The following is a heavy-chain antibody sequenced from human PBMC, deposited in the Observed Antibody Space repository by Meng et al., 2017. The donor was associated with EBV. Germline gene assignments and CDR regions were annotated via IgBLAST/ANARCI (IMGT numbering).Heavy chain of an antibody. V-gene: IGHV2-5*02. CDR1: GFSLSTRGVG. Sequence: QITLQESGPTLVKPTQPLTLTRTFSGFSLSTRGVGVGWIRQPPGKALEWLALIYWDDDKRYSPSLKSRLTITKDTSKNQVVLTMTNMDPVDAATYYCAHIIAARPFDYWGQGTLVTVSS. D-gene: IGHD6-6*01. J-gene: IGHJ4*02. CDR2: IYWDDDK. CDR3: AHIIAARPFDY.